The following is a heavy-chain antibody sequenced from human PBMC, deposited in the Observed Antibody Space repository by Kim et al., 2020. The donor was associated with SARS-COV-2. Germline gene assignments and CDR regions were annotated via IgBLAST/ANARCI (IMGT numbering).Heavy chain of an antibody. J-gene: IGHJ5*02. D-gene: IGHD2-15*01. Sequence: SVKVSCKASGGTFSSYTISWVRQAPGQGLEWMGRIIPILGIANYAQKFQGRVTITADKSTSTAYMELSSLRSEDTAVYYCARGGDRGVVNSYWFDPWGQGTLVTVSS. CDR1: GGTFSSYT. CDR2: IIPILGIA. V-gene: IGHV1-69*02. CDR3: ARGGDRGVVNSYWFDP.